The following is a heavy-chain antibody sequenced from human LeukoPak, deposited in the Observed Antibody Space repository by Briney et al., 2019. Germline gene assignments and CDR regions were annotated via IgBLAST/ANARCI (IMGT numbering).Heavy chain of an antibody. Sequence: GGSLRLSCEVSGLTLRSFAMSWVRQPAGKGLEWVSAISGDGGSTEYADSVKGRFTISRDNSKNTLYLQMNSLRAEDTAVYYCARDSGATIIVGWFDPWGQGTLVTVSS. V-gene: IGHV3-23*01. J-gene: IGHJ5*02. CDR1: GLTLRSFA. CDR3: ARDSGATIIVGWFDP. CDR2: ISGDGGST. D-gene: IGHD5-12*01.